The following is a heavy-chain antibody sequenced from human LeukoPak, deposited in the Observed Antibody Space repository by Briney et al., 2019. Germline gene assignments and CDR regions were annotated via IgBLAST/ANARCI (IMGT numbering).Heavy chain of an antibody. J-gene: IGHJ4*02. CDR2: ISGSGGST. V-gene: IGHV3-23*01. CDR3: AKASRVEMATEFDY. CDR1: GFTFSSYA. Sequence: GGSLRLSCAASGFTFSSYAMSWVRQAPGKGLEWVSVISGSGGSTYYADSVKGRFTISRDNSKNTLYLQMNSLRAEDTAVYYCAKASRVEMATEFDYWGQGTLVTVSS.